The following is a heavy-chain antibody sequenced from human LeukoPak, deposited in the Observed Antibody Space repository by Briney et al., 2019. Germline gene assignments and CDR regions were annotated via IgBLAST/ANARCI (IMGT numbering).Heavy chain of an antibody. D-gene: IGHD1-26*01. V-gene: IGHV3-7*01. Sequence: GGSLRLSCVASGFTFSTSWVTWVRQAPGKGLEWVANIDEHGSGKYYVDSVKGRFAISRDYASNSVFLQMNSLRAEDTSVYYCARDAGWGYYDLWGQGTPVTVSS. CDR1: GFTFSTSW. CDR3: ARDAGWGYYDL. CDR2: IDEHGSGK. J-gene: IGHJ4*02.